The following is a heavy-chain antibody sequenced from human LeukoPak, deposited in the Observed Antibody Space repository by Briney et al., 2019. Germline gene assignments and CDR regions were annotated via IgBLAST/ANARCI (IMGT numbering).Heavy chain of an antibody. J-gene: IGHJ6*03. CDR3: ARDRYYYGSGSYYNVHMDV. CDR2: IRYDGSNK. Sequence: GGSLRLSCAASGFTFSSYGMHWVRQAPGKGLEWVAFIRYDGSNKYYADSVKGRFTISRDNSKNTLYLQMNSLRAEDTAVYYCARDRYYYGSGSYYNVHMDVWGKGTTVTVSS. V-gene: IGHV3-30*02. CDR1: GFTFSSYG. D-gene: IGHD3-10*01.